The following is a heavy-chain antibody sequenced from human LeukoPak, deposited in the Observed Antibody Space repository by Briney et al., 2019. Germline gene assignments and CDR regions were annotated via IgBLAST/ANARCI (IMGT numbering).Heavy chain of an antibody. CDR1: GYTFTNRG. V-gene: IGHV1-2*02. Sequence: ASVKVSCKASGYTFTNRGISWVRQAPGQGLEWMGWINPNSGGTNSAQKFQGRVTLTRDTSISTAYLELSSLRSDDTAVYYCARDLGSGWIIVDYWGQGTLVTVSS. CDR2: INPNSGGT. CDR3: ARDLGSGWIIVDY. D-gene: IGHD6-19*01. J-gene: IGHJ4*02.